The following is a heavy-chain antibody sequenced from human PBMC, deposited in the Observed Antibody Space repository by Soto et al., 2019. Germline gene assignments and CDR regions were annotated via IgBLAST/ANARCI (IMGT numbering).Heavy chain of an antibody. D-gene: IGHD6-19*01. J-gene: IGHJ6*02. CDR3: ARGAYSSGWPHYYYYGMDV. CDR1: GFTFSDHY. CDR2: ISSSSSYT. Sequence: GGSLRLSCAAPGFTFSDHYMSWIRQAPGKGLEWVSYISSSSSYTNYADSVKGRFTISRDNAKNSLYLQMNSLRAEDTAVYYCARGAYSSGWPHYYYYGMDVWGQGTTVTVSS. V-gene: IGHV3-11*06.